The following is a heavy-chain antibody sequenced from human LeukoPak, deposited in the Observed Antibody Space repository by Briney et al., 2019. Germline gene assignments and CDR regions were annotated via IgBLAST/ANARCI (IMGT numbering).Heavy chain of an antibody. V-gene: IGHV3-23*01. CDR2: LSDSGGRT. Sequence: QSGGSLRLSCAVSGISLSNYGMSCVRQAPGRGLEWVAGLSDSGGRTNYADSVKGRFTISRDNSKNTLYLQMNSLRVEDTAVYFCAKRGVVIRVILVGFHKEAYYFDSWGQGALVTVSS. J-gene: IGHJ4*02. CDR3: AKRGVVIRVILVGFHKEAYYFDS. CDR1: GISLSNYG. D-gene: IGHD3-22*01.